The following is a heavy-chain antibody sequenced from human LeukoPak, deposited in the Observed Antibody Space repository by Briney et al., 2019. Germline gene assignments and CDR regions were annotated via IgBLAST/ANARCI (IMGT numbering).Heavy chain of an antibody. Sequence: PGGSLRLSCAASGFTFSSYAMSWVRQAPGNGLEWVSAISGSGGSTYYADSVKGRFTISRDNSKNTLYLQMNSLRAEDTAVYYCAKEGCSGGSCYEFDYWGQGTLVTVSS. CDR1: GFTFSSYA. J-gene: IGHJ4*02. CDR3: AKEGCSGGSCYEFDY. V-gene: IGHV3-23*01. D-gene: IGHD2-15*01. CDR2: ISGSGGST.